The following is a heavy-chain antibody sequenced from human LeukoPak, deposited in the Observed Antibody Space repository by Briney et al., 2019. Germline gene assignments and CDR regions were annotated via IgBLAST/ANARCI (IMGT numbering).Heavy chain of an antibody. V-gene: IGHV1-8*01. Sequence: ASVKVSCKASGYTFTSYDINWVRHATGQGLEWMGWMNPNSGNTDYAQKFQGRVTMTRNTSISTAYMELSSLRSEDTAVYYCARGASVYYDFWSGYPKRGAYFDYWGQGTLVTVSS. CDR1: GYTFTSYD. CDR2: MNPNSGNT. D-gene: IGHD3-3*01. CDR3: ARGASVYYDFWSGYPKRGAYFDY. J-gene: IGHJ4*02.